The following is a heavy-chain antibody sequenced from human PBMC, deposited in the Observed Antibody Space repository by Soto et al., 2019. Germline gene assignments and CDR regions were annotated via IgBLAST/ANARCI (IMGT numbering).Heavy chain of an antibody. V-gene: IGHV4-4*02. J-gene: IGHJ4*02. D-gene: IGHD5-18*01. CDR3: ATRDTGRVY. Sequence: QVQLQESGPGLVKPSGTLSLTCAVSGVSIGSHDWWTWVRQPPGKGLEWIGESHQSGNTNYNSSRKSRVTISLDKSKNHFSLQLSSVTVADTAVYYCATRDTGRVYWGQGTLVTVSS. CDR1: GVSIGSHDW. CDR2: SHQSGNT.